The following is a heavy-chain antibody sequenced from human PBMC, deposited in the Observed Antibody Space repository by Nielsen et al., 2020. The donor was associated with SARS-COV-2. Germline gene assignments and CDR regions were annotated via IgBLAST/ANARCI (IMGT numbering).Heavy chain of an antibody. D-gene: IGHD3-16*01. CDR3: VGGNYYYGMDV. V-gene: IGHV3-13*01. Sequence: GGSLRLSCAGSQFTVSSNDMHWVRHATGKGLEWVSAVGTAGDTYYLASVKGRFTISRDIASNSLYLQMNSVRAGDTAVYYCVGGNYYYGMDVWGQGTTVTVSS. J-gene: IGHJ6*02. CDR2: VGTAGDT. CDR1: QFTVSSND.